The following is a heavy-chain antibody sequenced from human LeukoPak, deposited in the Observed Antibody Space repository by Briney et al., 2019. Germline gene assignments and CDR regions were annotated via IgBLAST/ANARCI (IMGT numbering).Heavy chain of an antibody. V-gene: IGHV4-4*07. CDR2: IYTSGGT. J-gene: IGHJ4*02. D-gene: IGHD3-9*01. Sequence: SETLSLTCTVSGGPISSPYWSWIRRPAGKGLEWIGRIYTSGGTNYNPSLKSRVSMSVDTSKNQFSLKLSSVTAADPAVYYCASGQRNSGTFDIWGQGTLVTVSS. CDR3: ASGQRNSGTFDI. CDR1: GGPISSPY.